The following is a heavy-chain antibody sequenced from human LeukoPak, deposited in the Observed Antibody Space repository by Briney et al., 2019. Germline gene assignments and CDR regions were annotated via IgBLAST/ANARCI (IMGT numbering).Heavy chain of an antibody. CDR3: ARGRITFFDY. Sequence: NPSETLSLTCTVSGGSISSYYWSWIRQPPGKGLEWIGYIYYSGSTNYNPSLKSRVTISVDTSKNQFSLKLSSVTAADTAVYYCARGRITFFDYWGQGTLVTVSS. CDR2: IYYSGST. D-gene: IGHD1-14*01. CDR1: GGSISSYY. J-gene: IGHJ4*02. V-gene: IGHV4-59*01.